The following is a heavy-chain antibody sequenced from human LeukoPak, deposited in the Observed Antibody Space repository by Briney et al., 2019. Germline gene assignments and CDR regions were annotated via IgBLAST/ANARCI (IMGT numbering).Heavy chain of an antibody. CDR2: IYSGGST. J-gene: IGHJ6*03. D-gene: IGHD2-15*01. Sequence: GGSLRLSCAASGFTVSSNYMSWVRQAPGKGLEWVSVIYSGGSTYYADSVKGRLTISRDNSKNTLYLQMNSLRAEDTAVYYCAREDGDYDYMDVWGKGTTVTVSS. CDR3: AREDGDYDYMDV. CDR1: GFTVSSNY. V-gene: IGHV3-66*02.